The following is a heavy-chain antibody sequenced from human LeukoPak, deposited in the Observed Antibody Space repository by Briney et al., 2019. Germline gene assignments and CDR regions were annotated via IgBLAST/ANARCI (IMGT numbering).Heavy chain of an antibody. J-gene: IGHJ4*02. D-gene: IGHD3-10*01. CDR1: GGSTSSYY. CDR2: INHSGST. Sequence: SETLSLTCTVSGGSTSSYYWSWIRQPPGKGLEWIGEINHSGSTNYNPSLKSRVTISVDTSKNQFSLKLSSVTAADTAVYYCARHMVRGVIEKFDYWGQGTLVTVSS. CDR3: ARHMVRGVIEKFDY. V-gene: IGHV4-34*01.